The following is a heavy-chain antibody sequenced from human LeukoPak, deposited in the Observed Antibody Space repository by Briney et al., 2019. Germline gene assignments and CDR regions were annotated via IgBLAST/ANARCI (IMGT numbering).Heavy chain of an antibody. J-gene: IGHJ4*02. CDR3: ARGGGSSWYVDY. D-gene: IGHD6-13*01. V-gene: IGHV4-39*01. CDR1: GDSISSTNYY. CDR2: IYYSGST. Sequence: SETLSLTCTVSGDSISSTNYYWGWIRQPPGKGLEWIGSIYYSGSTYYNPSLESRVTISVDTSKNQFSLKLSSVTAADTAVYYCARGGGSSWYVDYWGQGTLVTVSS.